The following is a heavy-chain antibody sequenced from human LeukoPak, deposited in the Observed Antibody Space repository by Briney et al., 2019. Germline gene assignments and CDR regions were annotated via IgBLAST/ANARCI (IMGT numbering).Heavy chain of an antibody. CDR1: RFAFSTYW. Sequence: PGGSLRLSCAASRFAFSTYWMSWVRQAPGKGLEWVANIKEDGSEKYYVDSVKGRFTIYRDNAKNSPYLQMNRLRAEDTAVYYCARDSPGSSRFYHYYGLDVWGQGTTVTVSS. D-gene: IGHD6-6*01. V-gene: IGHV3-7*05. CDR2: IKEDGSEK. CDR3: ARDSPGSSRFYHYYGLDV. J-gene: IGHJ6*02.